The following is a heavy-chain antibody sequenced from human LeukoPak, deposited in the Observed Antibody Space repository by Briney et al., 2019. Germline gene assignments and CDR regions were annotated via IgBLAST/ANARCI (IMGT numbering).Heavy chain of an antibody. J-gene: IGHJ4*02. Sequence: ASVKVSCKASGYTFTSYYMHCVPQAPGQGLEWMGIINPSVVSTSYAQKFQGRVTMTRDTSTSTVYMELSSLRYEDTAVYYCASAPPEIVRGVSSNYYFDYWGQGTLVTVSS. CDR1: GYTFTSYY. D-gene: IGHD3-10*01. CDR2: INPSVVST. CDR3: ASAPPEIVRGVSSNYYFDY. V-gene: IGHV1-46*01.